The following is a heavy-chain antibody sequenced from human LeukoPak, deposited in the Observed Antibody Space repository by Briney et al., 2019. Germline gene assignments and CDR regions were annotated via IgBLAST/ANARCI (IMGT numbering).Heavy chain of an antibody. D-gene: IGHD6-13*01. CDR3: ARDLMGIAYRGAFYY. Sequence: GGSLRLSCAASGFIFSSYGMHWVRQAPGKGLEWVAFIRYDGSKKYYADSVKGRFTISRDNSKYTLYLQMNSLRAEDTAVYYCARDLMGIAYRGAFYYWGQGTLVTVSS. V-gene: IGHV3-30*02. J-gene: IGHJ4*02. CDR2: IRYDGSKK. CDR1: GFIFSSYG.